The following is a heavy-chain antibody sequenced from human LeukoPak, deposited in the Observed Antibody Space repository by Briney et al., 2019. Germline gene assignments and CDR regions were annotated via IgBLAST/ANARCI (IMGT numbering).Heavy chain of an antibody. D-gene: IGHD3-22*01. J-gene: IGHJ4*02. V-gene: IGHV4-34*01. Sequence: PSETLSLTCAVNGGSLSGYVWMWIRQPPGKRLEWIAEINDTGSASYKPSLRSRVTISIDMSQKQFSLTVTSMTAADTAVYFCARVASRVPLQSTIVVPVSYFDSWGQGTLVTVSS. CDR3: ARVASRVPLQSTIVVPVSYFDS. CDR1: GGSLSGYV. CDR2: INDTGSA.